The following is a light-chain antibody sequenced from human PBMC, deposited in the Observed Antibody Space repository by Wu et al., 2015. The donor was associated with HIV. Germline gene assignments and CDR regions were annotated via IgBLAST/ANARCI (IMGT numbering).Light chain of an antibody. Sequence: DIQMTQSPSSLSASVGDRVTITCRASQTVTTYLNWYQQKLGKAPTLLIYAASSLQSGVPPRFSGSGSGTDFTLTISSLQPKDFATYYCQQSYTTPPTFGQGTKVE. V-gene: IGKV1-39*01. CDR2: AAS. J-gene: IGKJ1*01. CDR1: QTVTTY. CDR3: QQSYTTPPT.